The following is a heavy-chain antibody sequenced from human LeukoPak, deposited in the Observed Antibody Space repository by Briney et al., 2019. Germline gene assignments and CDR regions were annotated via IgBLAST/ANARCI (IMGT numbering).Heavy chain of an antibody. CDR1: GGSISSYY. V-gene: IGHV4-4*09. D-gene: IGHD3-10*01. Sequence: SETLSLTCTVSGGSISSYYWSWIRQPPGKGLEWIGYIYTSGSTNYNPSLKSRVTISVDTSKNQFSLKLSSVTAADTAVYYCARDRPIITMVRGVMGPNWFDPWGQGTLVTVSS. J-gene: IGHJ5*02. CDR3: ARDRPIITMVRGVMGPNWFDP. CDR2: IYTSGST.